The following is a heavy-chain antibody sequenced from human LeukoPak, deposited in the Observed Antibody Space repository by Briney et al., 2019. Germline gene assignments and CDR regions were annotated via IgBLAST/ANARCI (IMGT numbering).Heavy chain of an antibody. CDR1: GGSISSSNW. CDR2: IYHSGPT. Sequence: PSGTLSLTCAVSGGSISSSNWWNWVRQPPGKGLEWIGEIYHSGPTSHNPSLKSRVTISVDRSKNQFSLKLSSVTAADTAVYYCARQDYYGSGSYYNGMDYWGQGTLVTVSS. CDR3: ARQDYYGSGSYYNGMDY. V-gene: IGHV4-4*02. J-gene: IGHJ4*02. D-gene: IGHD3-10*01.